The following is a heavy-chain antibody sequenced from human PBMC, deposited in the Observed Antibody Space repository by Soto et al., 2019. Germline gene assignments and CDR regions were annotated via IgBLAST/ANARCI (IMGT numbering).Heavy chain of an antibody. V-gene: IGHV1-69*02. CDR2: IIPILGIA. D-gene: IGHD2-15*01. Sequence: GASVEVSCKASGGTFSSYTISWVRQAPGQGLKRMGRIIPILGIANYAQKFYGRVTITADKSTSTAYMELSSLRSEDTAVYYCASADYGSGGSCYRKFDLDCWVQGTLVTVSS. CDR1: GGTFSSYT. CDR3: ASADYGSGGSCYRKFDLDC. J-gene: IGHJ4*02.